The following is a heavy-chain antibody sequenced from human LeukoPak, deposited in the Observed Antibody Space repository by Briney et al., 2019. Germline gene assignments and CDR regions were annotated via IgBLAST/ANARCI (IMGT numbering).Heavy chain of an antibody. V-gene: IGHV3-23*01. Sequence: GGSLRLSCAASGFAFSSYSMTWVRQAPGKGLEWVSAISGSGGKTYYADSVKGRFTISRDNSMSTLYLQMNSLRAEDTAVYYCAKDPRLNYYGSGSYLDYWGQGTLVTVSS. J-gene: IGHJ4*02. CDR2: ISGSGGKT. CDR1: GFAFSSYS. D-gene: IGHD3-10*01. CDR3: AKDPRLNYYGSGSYLDY.